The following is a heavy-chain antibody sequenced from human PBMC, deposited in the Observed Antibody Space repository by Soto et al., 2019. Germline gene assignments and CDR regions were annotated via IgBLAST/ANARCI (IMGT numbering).Heavy chain of an antibody. D-gene: IGHD1-1*01. V-gene: IGHV1-18*01. CDR1: GYDFTTYG. Sequence: QVHLVQSGAEVKKPGASVKVSCKGSGYDFTTYGITWVRQAPGQGLEWMAWISAHNGNTDYAQKLQGRVTVTRDTSTSTAYMELRSLRSDDTAVYYCSRGRYGDYCGQRALVTVSS. J-gene: IGHJ4*02. CDR3: SRGRYGDY. CDR2: ISAHNGNT.